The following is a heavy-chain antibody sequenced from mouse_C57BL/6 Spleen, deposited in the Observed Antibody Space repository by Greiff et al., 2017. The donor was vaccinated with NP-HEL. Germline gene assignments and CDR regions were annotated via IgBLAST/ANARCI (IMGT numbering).Heavy chain of an antibody. D-gene: IGHD2-5*01. CDR3: ARSLYYSNYVFAY. CDR1: GYAFSSSW. Sequence: QVQLQQSGPELVKPGASVKISCKASGYAFSSSWMNWVKQRPGKGLEWIGRIYPGDGDTNYNGKFKGKATLTADKSSSTAYMQLSSLTSEDSAVYFCARSLYYSNYVFAYWGQGTLVTVSA. CDR2: IYPGDGDT. V-gene: IGHV1-82*01. J-gene: IGHJ3*01.